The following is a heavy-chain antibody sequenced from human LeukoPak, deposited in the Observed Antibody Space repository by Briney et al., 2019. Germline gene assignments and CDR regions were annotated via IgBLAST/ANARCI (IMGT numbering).Heavy chain of an antibody. V-gene: IGHV1-2*02. Sequence: GASVKVSCKASGYTFTGYYMHWVRQAPGQGLEWMGWINPNSGGTNYAQKFQGRVTMTRDTSISTAYMELSRLRSDDTAVYYCARIMVRGVIDAEYFQHWGQGTLVTVSS. D-gene: IGHD3-10*01. CDR1: GYTFTGYY. CDR2: INPNSGGT. J-gene: IGHJ1*01. CDR3: ARIMVRGVIDAEYFQH.